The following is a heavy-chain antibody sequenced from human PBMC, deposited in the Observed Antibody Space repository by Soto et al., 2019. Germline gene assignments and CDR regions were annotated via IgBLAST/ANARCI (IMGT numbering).Heavy chain of an antibody. V-gene: IGHV4-4*07. CDR2: THTGGTT. J-gene: IGHJ4*02. Sequence: SQTLSLTCTVSGGSISGFYWNWFRQPAGKGLKWIGRTHTGGTTNYKPSLRSRVTMSVDTSKNLFSLKLTSVTAADTAVYYCARISGGPIRWGQGTLVTVSS. CDR1: GGSISGFY. CDR3: ARISGGPIR.